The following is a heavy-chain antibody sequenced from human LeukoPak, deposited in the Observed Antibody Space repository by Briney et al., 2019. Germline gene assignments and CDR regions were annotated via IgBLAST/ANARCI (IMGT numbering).Heavy chain of an antibody. J-gene: IGHJ3*02. V-gene: IGHV3-53*01. D-gene: IGHD6-13*01. Sequence: GGSLRLSCAATGLSVSSNFMSWVRQAPGKGLEWVSVIYGGGSTYYADSVKGRFTISRDNSKNTLYLQMNSLRAEDTAVYYCASRIVGRQQLVRDAFDIWGQGTMVTVSS. CDR3: ASRIVGRQQLVRDAFDI. CDR2: IYGGGST. CDR1: GLSVSSNF.